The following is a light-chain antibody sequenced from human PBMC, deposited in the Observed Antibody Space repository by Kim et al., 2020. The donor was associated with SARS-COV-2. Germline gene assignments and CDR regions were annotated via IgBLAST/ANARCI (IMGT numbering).Light chain of an antibody. CDR3: QQAYTTPYT. J-gene: IGKJ2*01. Sequence: DIQMTQSPSSLSASVGDRVTFACRTSQNIDNFLTWYQQKPGEAPKALISLASNLESGVPSRFSGSGSETDFSLTITNLQPEDFATYHCQQAYTTPYTFGQGPKLEI. CDR1: QNIDNF. CDR2: LAS. V-gene: IGKV1-39*01.